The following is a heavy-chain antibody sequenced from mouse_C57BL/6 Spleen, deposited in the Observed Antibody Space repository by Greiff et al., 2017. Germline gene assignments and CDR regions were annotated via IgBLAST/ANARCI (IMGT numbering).Heavy chain of an antibody. V-gene: IGHV5-16*01. CDR1: GFTFSDSY. CDR2: INYDGSST. Sequence: EVQRVESEGGLVQPGSSMKLSCTASGFTFSDSYMAWVRQVPEKGLEWVANINYDGSSTYYLDSLKSRFIISRDNAKNILYLQMSSLKSEDTATYYCARAPPWYFDVWGTGTTVTVSS. CDR3: ARAPPWYFDV. J-gene: IGHJ1*03.